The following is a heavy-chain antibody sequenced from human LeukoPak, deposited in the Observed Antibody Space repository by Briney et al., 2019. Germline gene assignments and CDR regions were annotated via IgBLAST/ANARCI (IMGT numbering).Heavy chain of an antibody. V-gene: IGHV3-21*03. J-gene: IGHJ4*02. CDR1: GFTFNIYS. CDR2: ISGSSSFI. CDR3: ARGAPYDYVWGNYRYTLSNDY. D-gene: IGHD3-16*02. Sequence: GGSLRLSCAASGFTFNIYSMNWVRQAPGKGLEWVSSISGSSSFIYYADSVKGRFSISRDNAKNSLFLQMNSLRAEDTAMYYCARGAPYDYVWGNYRYTLSNDYWGQGTLVTVSS.